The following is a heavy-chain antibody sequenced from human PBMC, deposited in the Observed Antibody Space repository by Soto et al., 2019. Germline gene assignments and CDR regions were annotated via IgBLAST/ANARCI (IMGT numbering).Heavy chain of an antibody. D-gene: IGHD5-12*01. V-gene: IGHV3-30-3*01. CDR3: ARGGWLHLVAAPNDY. J-gene: IGHJ4*02. CDR2: ISYDGSNK. CDR1: GFTFSSYA. Sequence: GGSLRLSCAASGFTFSSYAMHWVRQAPGKGLEWVAVISYDGSNKYYADSVKGRFTISRDNSKNTLYLQMNSLRAEDTAVYYCARGGWLHLVAAPNDYWGQGTLVTVSS.